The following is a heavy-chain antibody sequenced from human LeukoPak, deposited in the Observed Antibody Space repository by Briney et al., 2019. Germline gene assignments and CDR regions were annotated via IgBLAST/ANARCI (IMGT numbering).Heavy chain of an antibody. D-gene: IGHD1-26*01. CDR2: ISYDGSNK. Sequence: GGSLRLSCAASGFTFSSYGMHWVRQAPGKGLEWVAVISYDGSNKYYADSVKGRFTISRDNSKNTLYLQMNSLRAEDTAVYYCARKWENPTFDYWGQGTLVTVSS. CDR3: ARKWENPTFDY. CDR1: GFTFSSYG. J-gene: IGHJ4*02. V-gene: IGHV3-30*03.